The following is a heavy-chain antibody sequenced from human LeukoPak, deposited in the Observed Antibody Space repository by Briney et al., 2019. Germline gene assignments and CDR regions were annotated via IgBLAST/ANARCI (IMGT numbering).Heavy chain of an antibody. D-gene: IGHD6-13*01. CDR3: ARVRGYSSIRWYFDL. J-gene: IGHJ2*01. V-gene: IGHV4-30-4*01. CDR1: GGSISSGDYY. CDR2: IYYSGST. Sequence: PSQTLSLTCTVSGGSISSGDYYWSWLRQPPGKGLERFGYIYYSGSTYYNPYLKSRVTISVDTSKNQFSLKLSSVTAADTAVYYCARVRGYSSIRWYFDLWGRGTLVTVSS.